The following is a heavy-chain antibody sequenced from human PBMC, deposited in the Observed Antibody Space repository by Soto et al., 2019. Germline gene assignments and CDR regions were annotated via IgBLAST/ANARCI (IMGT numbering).Heavy chain of an antibody. Sequence: PGGSLRLSCAASGFTFRTYYMIWVRQAPGKGLEWVSSISAGSSNIYYAPSVKGRFTISRDNAKNSLYLQINSLRAEDTAVYYCARRYPSSSRYFDHRGQGTLVTVSS. CDR2: ISAGSSNI. D-gene: IGHD1-20*01. V-gene: IGHV3-21*01. CDR1: GFTFRTYY. CDR3: ARRYPSSSRYFDH. J-gene: IGHJ4*02.